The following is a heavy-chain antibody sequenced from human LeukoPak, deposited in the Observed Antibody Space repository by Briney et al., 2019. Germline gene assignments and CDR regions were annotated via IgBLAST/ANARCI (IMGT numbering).Heavy chain of an antibody. CDR1: GFTFDDHG. Sequence: GGSLRLSCAASGFTFDDHGMSWVRQAPGKGLEWVSGINWNGGSTGYADSVKGRFTISRDNAKDSLYLQMNSLRAEDTALYYCARDTRYGSGSPSFNYWGQGTLVTVSS. J-gene: IGHJ4*02. D-gene: IGHD3-10*01. CDR2: INWNGGST. V-gene: IGHV3-20*04. CDR3: ARDTRYGSGSPSFNY.